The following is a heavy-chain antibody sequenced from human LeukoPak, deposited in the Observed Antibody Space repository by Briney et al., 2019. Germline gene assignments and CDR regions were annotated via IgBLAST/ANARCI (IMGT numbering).Heavy chain of an antibody. V-gene: IGHV3-30*02. D-gene: IGHD1-26*01. Sequence: GGSLRLSCAASGFTFSSYGMHWVRQAPGKGLEWVAFVRYEGGNKYYADSVKGRFTISRDNSKNTLYLQMNSLRAEDTAVYYCAKGSGSYLHAYFDYWGQGTLVTVPS. J-gene: IGHJ4*02. CDR3: AKGSGSYLHAYFDY. CDR2: VRYEGGNK. CDR1: GFTFSSYG.